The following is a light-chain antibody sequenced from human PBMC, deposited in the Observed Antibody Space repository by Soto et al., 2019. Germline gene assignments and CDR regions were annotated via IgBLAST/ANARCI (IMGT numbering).Light chain of an antibody. V-gene: IGKV3-20*01. CDR1: QSVSTNF. CDR3: QQYGRTSWT. J-gene: IGKJ1*01. Sequence: IVLTQSPGTLSLYPGEGATLSCRASQSVSTNFFAWYQQKPGQAPRLLIYGASTRATGIPDRFSGSGSGTDFTLTISRLEPEDFAVYYCQQYGRTSWTFGQGTKV. CDR2: GAS.